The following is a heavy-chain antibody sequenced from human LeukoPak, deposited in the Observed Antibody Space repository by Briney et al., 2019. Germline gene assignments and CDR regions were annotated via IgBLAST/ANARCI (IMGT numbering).Heavy chain of an antibody. V-gene: IGHV3-23*01. D-gene: IGHD3-22*01. J-gene: IGHJ4*02. CDR3: AKVGGYYYGPFDY. CDR1: GFTFSSYA. Sequence: GGSLRLSCAASGFTFSSYAMSWVRQAPGKGLEWVSAISGSGGSTYYADSVKGRFTISRDNSKNTLYLQMNSLRAEDTAVNYCAKVGGYYYGPFDYWGQGTLVTVSS. CDR2: ISGSGGST.